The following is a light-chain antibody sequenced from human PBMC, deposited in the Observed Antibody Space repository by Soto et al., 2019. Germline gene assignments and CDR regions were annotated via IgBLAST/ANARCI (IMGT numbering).Light chain of an antibody. V-gene: IGKV3-20*01. J-gene: IGKJ1*01. Sequence: EIVFTQSPGTLALSPGERATLSCRASQSVADNYLAWYQQKPGQAPRLLIYSASRRATGIPDTFTGSGSGTDFTLTITRLEPEDFALYYCQQYGHSPRTFGQGTKVDIK. CDR3: QQYGHSPRT. CDR2: SAS. CDR1: QSVADNY.